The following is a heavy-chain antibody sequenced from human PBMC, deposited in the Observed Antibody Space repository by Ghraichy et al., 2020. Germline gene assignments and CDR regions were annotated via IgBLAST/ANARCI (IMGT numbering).Heavy chain of an antibody. CDR2: IHYSGST. J-gene: IGHJ6*03. CDR3: ARVTVSTYYYYMDV. V-gene: IGHV4-61*01. Sequence: SETLSLTCIVSGGSINSGSYYWSWIRQPPGKGLEWIGYIHYSGSTNYNPSLKSRVNISGDTSKNQFSLKLSSVTAADTAVYYCARVTVSTYYYYMDVWGKGTTVTVSS. D-gene: IGHD4-11*01. CDR1: GGSINSGSYY.